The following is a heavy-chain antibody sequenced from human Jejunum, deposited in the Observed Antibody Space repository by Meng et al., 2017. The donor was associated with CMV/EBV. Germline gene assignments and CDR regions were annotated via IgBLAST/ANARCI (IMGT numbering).Heavy chain of an antibody. CDR3: ATGVADFEY. CDR2: MNPNRGTT. CDR1: GYTFTSYD. Sequence: QGQLVKSGGEVKKPGASVKVSCKASGYTFTSYDINWVRKGTGQGLEWMGWMNPNRGTTGYAQKFQGRVTMTRNISKSTAYMDLSSLRSEDTAVYYCATGVADFEYWGQGTLVTVSS. J-gene: IGHJ4*02. D-gene: IGHD6-19*01. V-gene: IGHV1-8*01.